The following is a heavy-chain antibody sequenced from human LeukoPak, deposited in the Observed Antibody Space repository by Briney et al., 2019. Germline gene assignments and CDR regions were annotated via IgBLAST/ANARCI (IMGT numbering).Heavy chain of an antibody. V-gene: IGHV4-59*01. CDR3: AREGSGSGYYHFDY. D-gene: IGHD3-22*01. Sequence: SSETLSLTCTVSGTSISGYYWSWIRQPPGKELEWIGFVSYTGSANYNPSLKSRVSISVDTSKNQFSLKLSSVTAADTAVYYCAREGSGSGYYHFDYWGQGTLVTVSS. J-gene: IGHJ4*02. CDR1: GTSISGYY. CDR2: VSYTGSA.